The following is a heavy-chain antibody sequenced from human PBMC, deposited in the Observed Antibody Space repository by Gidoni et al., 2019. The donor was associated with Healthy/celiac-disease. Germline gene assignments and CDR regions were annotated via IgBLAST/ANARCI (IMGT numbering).Heavy chain of an antibody. D-gene: IGHD6-13*01. J-gene: IGHJ4*02. CDR1: GFTFDDYA. V-gene: IGHV3-9*01. CDR3: AKDIARIARYYFDY. CDR2: ISWNCGSI. Sequence: EVQLVESGGGLVQPGRYLRLSCAAPGFTFDDYAMHWVRQAPGKGLDWVSGISWNCGSIGYADSVKVRFTISRDNAKNSLYLQMNSLRAEDTALYYCAKDIARIARYYFDYWGQGTLVTVSS.